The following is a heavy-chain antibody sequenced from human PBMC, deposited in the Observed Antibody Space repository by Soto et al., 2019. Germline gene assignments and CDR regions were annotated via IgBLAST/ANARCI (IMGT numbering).Heavy chain of an antibody. J-gene: IGHJ5*02. V-gene: IGHV3-73*01. CDR1: GFTFSGSA. CDR2: IRSKANSYAT. D-gene: IGHD3-16*01. Sequence: GGSLRLSCAASGFTFSGSAMHWVRQAAGKGLEWVGRIRSKANSYATAYAASVKGRFTISRDDSKNTAYLQMNSLKTEDTAVYYCTRHIPPVSGSSSFDPRGQEPLLPVSS. CDR3: TRHIPPVSGSSSFDP.